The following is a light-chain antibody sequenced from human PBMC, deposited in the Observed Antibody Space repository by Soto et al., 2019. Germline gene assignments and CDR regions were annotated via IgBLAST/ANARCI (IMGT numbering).Light chain of an antibody. CDR2: GNS. Sequence: QSVLTQPPSVSGAPGQRVTISCTGSSSNIGAGYDVYWYQHLPGTAPKLLIYGNSNRPSGVPDRFSGSKSGTSASLAITGLRAEDEADYYCQSYDSSLSGSVFGGGTQLTVL. CDR1: SSNIGAGYD. J-gene: IGLJ7*01. CDR3: QSYDSSLSGSV. V-gene: IGLV1-40*01.